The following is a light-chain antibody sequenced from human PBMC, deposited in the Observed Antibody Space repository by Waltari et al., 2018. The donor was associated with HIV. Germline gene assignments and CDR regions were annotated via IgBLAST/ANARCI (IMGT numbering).Light chain of an antibody. CDR2: SND. J-gene: IGLJ1*01. V-gene: IGLV1-44*01. CDR3: AAWDDNLDAYV. CDR1: SSNIGSNT. Sequence: QSVLTQPPSASATPGQRFTISCSGSSSNIGSNTVNWYQQFSGTAPNLLISSNDQRTSGVPDRFSGSKSGTSASLAITGLQSEDEADYYCAAWDDNLDAYVCGTGTKVTVL.